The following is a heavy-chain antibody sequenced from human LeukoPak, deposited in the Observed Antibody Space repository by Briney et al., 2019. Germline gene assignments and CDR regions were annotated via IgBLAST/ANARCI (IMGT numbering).Heavy chain of an antibody. CDR2: IYYSGIT. V-gene: IGHV4-39*01. Sequence: PSETLSLTCAVSGGSINSSSSYYWGWIRQPPGKGLEWIGSIYYSGITYHNTSLKSRVTISVDTSKNQFSLELSSVTAADTAVYYCARLPMAMGVFDYWGQGTLVTVSS. CDR1: GGSINSSSSYY. J-gene: IGHJ4*02. CDR3: ARLPMAMGVFDY. D-gene: IGHD3-10*01.